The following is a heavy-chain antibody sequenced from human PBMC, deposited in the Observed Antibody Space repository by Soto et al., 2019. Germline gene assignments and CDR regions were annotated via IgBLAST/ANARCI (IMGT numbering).Heavy chain of an antibody. CDR3: ARDDYYYYYGMDV. CDR2: IKQDGSEK. CDR1: GFTFSSYW. Sequence: EVQLVETGGGLVQPGGSLRLSCAASGFTFSSYWMSWVRQAPGKGLEWVANIKQDGSEKYYVDSVKGRFTISRDNAKNSLYLKMNSLRAEDTAVYYCARDDYYYYYGMDVWGQGTTVTVSS. J-gene: IGHJ6*02. V-gene: IGHV3-7*05.